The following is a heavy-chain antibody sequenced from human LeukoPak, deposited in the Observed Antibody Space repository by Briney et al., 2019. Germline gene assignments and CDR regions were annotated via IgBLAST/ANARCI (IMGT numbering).Heavy chain of an antibody. D-gene: IGHD3-22*01. V-gene: IGHV4-34*01. Sequence: SETLSLTCAVYGGSFSDYYWSWIRQPPGKGLEWIGEINHSGSTNYNPSLKSRVTISVDTSKNQFSLKLSSVTAADTAVYYCARASDITTKDKRAFDIWGQGTMVTVSS. J-gene: IGHJ3*02. CDR1: GGSFSDYY. CDR3: ARASDITTKDKRAFDI. CDR2: INHSGST.